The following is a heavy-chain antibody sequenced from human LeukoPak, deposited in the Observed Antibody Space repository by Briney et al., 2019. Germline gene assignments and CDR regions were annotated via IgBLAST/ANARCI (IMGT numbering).Heavy chain of an antibody. CDR1: GFTFSSFA. CDR2: IKNKIDGGTT. V-gene: IGHV3-15*01. J-gene: IGHJ5*02. Sequence: GGSLRLSCAASGFTFSSFAMSWVRQAPGKGLEWVGRIKNKIDGGTTDYAAPVKGRFTISRDDSKNTLYLQMDSLKTEDTGVYYCTTIASIPPWGQGTLVTVSS. CDR3: TTIASIPP.